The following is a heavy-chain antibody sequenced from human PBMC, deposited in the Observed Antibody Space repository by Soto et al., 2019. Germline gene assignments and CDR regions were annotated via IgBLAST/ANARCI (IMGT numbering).Heavy chain of an antibody. CDR3: ARQGSISSTGTTGDYYYYYMDV. Sequence: GSLRLSCAASGFTVSSNYMSWVRQAPGKGLEWVSVIYSGGSTYYADSVKGRFTISRDNSKNTLYLQMNSLRAEDTAVYYCARQGSISSTGTTGDYYYYYMDVWGKGTTVTVSS. CDR1: GFTVSSNY. CDR2: IYSGGST. V-gene: IGHV3-66*04. J-gene: IGHJ6*03. D-gene: IGHD1-1*01.